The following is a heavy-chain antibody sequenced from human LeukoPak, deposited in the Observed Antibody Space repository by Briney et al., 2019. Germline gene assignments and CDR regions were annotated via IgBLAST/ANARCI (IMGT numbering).Heavy chain of an antibody. CDR2: GYYRGTN. Sequence: SETLSLICSVSGDSMSGSTYYWAWIRQPPGKGLEWVGSGYYRGTNYYNPFLKSRATITLDSRNQFSLRLTSVTAADTAVYYCGRLGIHKPYSLDYWGQGTLVTVSS. CDR3: GRLGIHKPYSLDY. J-gene: IGHJ4*02. V-gene: IGHV4-39*01. CDR1: GDSMSGSTYY. D-gene: IGHD4-11*01.